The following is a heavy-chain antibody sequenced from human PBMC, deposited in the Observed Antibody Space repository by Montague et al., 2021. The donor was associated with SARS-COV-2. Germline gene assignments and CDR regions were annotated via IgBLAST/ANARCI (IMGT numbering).Heavy chain of an antibody. CDR1: GDSVWSNTAA. J-gene: IGHJ4*02. Sequence: CAISGDSVWSNTAAWNWIWQAPSGGLEWLGRTNYRSKWTSDYATAVEGRISIDPDTSKNQFSLHLRSVTPEDTGVYYCVRDTGSAQAGFDAWGQGTLVTVSS. CDR2: TNYRSKWTS. CDR3: VRDTGSAQAGFDA. V-gene: IGHV6-1*01. D-gene: IGHD4-17*01.